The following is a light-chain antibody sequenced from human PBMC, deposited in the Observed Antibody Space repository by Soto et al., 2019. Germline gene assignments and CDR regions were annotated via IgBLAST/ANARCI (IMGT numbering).Light chain of an antibody. CDR3: QQYNNWPPIT. CDR2: DAS. J-gene: IGKJ5*01. V-gene: IGKV3D-15*01. Sequence: EIVMTQSPATLSVSAGERATLSCRASQSVRSNLAWYQQKPGQAPRLLIYDASTRATGIPARFSGSGSGTEFILTISSLQSEDFGVYYCQQYNNWPPITFGQGTRLEIK. CDR1: QSVRSN.